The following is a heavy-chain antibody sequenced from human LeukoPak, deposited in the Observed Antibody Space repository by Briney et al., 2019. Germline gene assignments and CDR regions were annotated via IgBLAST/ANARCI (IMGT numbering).Heavy chain of an antibody. CDR1: GGSFSGYY. V-gene: IGHV4-34*01. CDR3: ARGPWYDYVWGSYRPPPFDY. J-gene: IGHJ4*02. Sequence: SETLSLTCAVYGGSFSGYYWSWIRQPPGKGLEWIGEINPSGSTNYNPSLKSRVTISVDTSKNQFSLKLSSVTAADTAVYYCARGPWYDYVWGSYRPPPFDYWGQGTLVTVSS. CDR2: INPSGST. D-gene: IGHD3-16*02.